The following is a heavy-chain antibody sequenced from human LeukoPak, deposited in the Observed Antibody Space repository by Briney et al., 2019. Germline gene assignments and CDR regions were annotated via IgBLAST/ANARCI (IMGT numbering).Heavy chain of an antibody. Sequence: SETLSLTCAVYGGSFSGYYWSWIRQPPGKGLEWIGEINHSGSTNYNPSLKSRVTISVDTSKNQFSLKLSSVTAADTAVYYCARGSLRPRITMVRGVKYYYYGMDVWGQGTTVTVSS. V-gene: IGHV4-34*01. D-gene: IGHD3-10*01. CDR3: ARGSLRPRITMVRGVKYYYYGMDV. CDR2: INHSGST. CDR1: GGSFSGYY. J-gene: IGHJ6*02.